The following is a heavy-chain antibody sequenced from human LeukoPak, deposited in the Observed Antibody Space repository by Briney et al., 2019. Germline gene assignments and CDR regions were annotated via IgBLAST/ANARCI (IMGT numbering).Heavy chain of an antibody. CDR1: GDSMIDNNFY. CDR2: IYYNGKS. J-gene: IGHJ4*02. CDR3: ARGAENWNHFDY. V-gene: IGHV4-39*07. D-gene: IGHD1-1*01. Sequence: SETLSLTCTVSGDSMIDNNFYWGWTRQSPQKGLEWIASIYYNGKSLYNPSLKSRVTISVDASKNQISLRLSSVAAADTAVYCCARGAENWNHFDYWGQGTLVTVSS.